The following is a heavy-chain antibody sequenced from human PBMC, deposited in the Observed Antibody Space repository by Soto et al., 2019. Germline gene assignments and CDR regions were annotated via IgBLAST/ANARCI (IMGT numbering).Heavy chain of an antibody. V-gene: IGHV3-30*18. CDR3: ANQGPVMITFGGVIPQEGDYYYYMDV. J-gene: IGHJ6*03. CDR2: ISYDGSNK. Sequence: PGGSLRLSCAASGFTFSSYGMHWVRQAPGKGLEWVAVISYDGSNKYYADSVKGRFTISRDNSKNTLYLQMDSLRAEDTAVYYCANQGPVMITFGGVIPQEGDYYYYMDVWGKGTTVTVSS. D-gene: IGHD3-16*02. CDR1: GFTFSSYG.